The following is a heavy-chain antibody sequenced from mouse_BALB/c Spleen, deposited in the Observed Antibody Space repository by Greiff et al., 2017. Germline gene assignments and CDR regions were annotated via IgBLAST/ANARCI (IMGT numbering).Heavy chain of an antibody. D-gene: IGHD1-1*01. V-gene: IGHV5-6-3*01. CDR1: GFTFSSYG. J-gene: IGHJ4*01. Sequence: EVQVVESGGGLVQPGGSLKLSCAASGFTFSSYGMSWVRQTPDKRLELVATINSNGGSTYYPDSVKGRFTISRDNAKNTLYLQMSSLKSEDTAMYYCARDTYYYGPYAMDYWGQGTSVTVSS. CDR2: INSNGGST. CDR3: ARDTYYYGPYAMDY.